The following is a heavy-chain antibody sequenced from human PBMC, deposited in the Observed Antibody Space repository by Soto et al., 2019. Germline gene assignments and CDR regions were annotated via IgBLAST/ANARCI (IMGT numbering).Heavy chain of an antibody. CDR3: AKDLRQGASGATVYGMDV. V-gene: IGHV3-30*18. Sequence: QVQLVESGGGDVQPGTSLRLSCVASGFTFTNNSVHWVRQAPGKGLEWVALVSHDGRKTFYADSVKGRLTIYRDNSKSTVYLHMNNLRPEDTAVYQCAKDLRQGASGATVYGMDVWGQGTKVTVSS. J-gene: IGHJ6*02. CDR2: VSHDGRKT. CDR1: GFTFTNNS. D-gene: IGHD5-12*01.